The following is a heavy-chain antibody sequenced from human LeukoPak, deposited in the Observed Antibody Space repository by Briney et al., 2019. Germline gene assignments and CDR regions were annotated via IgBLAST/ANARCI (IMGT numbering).Heavy chain of an antibody. CDR3: AREVTTMVRGPPSKSFDS. J-gene: IGHJ4*02. CDR2: IIPLLAIE. Sequence: GASVKVSCKASGGTLTTYAITWVRQAPGQGLEWMGRIIPLLAIENYAEKFQGRVKITADKSTGTAYMALSSLRSDDTAVYYCAREVTTMVRGPPSKSFDSWGQGTQVTVSS. V-gene: IGHV1-69*04. CDR1: GGTLTTYA. D-gene: IGHD3-10*01.